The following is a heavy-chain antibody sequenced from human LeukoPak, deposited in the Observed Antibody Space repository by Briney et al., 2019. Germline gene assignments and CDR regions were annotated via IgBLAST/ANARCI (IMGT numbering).Heavy chain of an antibody. J-gene: IGHJ4*02. CDR3: ARATPDYYDSSGYYPFDY. D-gene: IGHD3-22*01. CDR1: GYIFTSYD. V-gene: IGHV1-8*01. CDR2: MNPNSGNT. Sequence: ASVKVSCKASGYIFTSYDINWVRQATGQGLEWMGWMNPNSGNTGYAQKFQGRVTMTRNTSISTAYMELSSLRSEDTAVYYCARATPDYYDSSGYYPFDYWGQGTLVTVSS.